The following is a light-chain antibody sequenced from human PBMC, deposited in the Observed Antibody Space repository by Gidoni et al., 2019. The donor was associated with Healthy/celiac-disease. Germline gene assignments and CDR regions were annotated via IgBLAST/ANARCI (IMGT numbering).Light chain of an antibody. Sequence: GSLGERATINCKSSQSVLYSSNNKNYLAWYQQKPGQPPKLLIYWASTRESGVPDRFSGSGSGTAFTLTISSLQAEDVAVYYCQQYYSTPRTFXQXTKVEIK. V-gene: IGKV4-1*01. CDR2: WAS. CDR1: QSVLYSSNNKNY. CDR3: QQYYSTPRT. J-gene: IGKJ1*01.